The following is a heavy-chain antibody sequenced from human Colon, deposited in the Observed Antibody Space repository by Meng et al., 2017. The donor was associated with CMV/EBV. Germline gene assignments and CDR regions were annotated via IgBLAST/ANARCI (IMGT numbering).Heavy chain of an antibody. CDR1: GFTFSNYW. Sequence: GESLKISCAASGFTFSNYWMTWLRQARGRGLELVAHIKEDGSEKYFVGSVKGRFTISRDNAKNSLYLQMNSLRAEDTAVYYCARGGTTVTTGDYWGQGTLVTVSS. CDR2: IKEDGSEK. V-gene: IGHV3-7*01. CDR3: ARGGTTVTTGDY. D-gene: IGHD4-17*01. J-gene: IGHJ4*02.